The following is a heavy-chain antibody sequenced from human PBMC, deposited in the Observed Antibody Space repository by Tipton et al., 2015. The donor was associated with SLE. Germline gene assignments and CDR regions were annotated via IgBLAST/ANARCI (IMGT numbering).Heavy chain of an antibody. J-gene: IGHJ3*02. V-gene: IGHV4-59*11. Sequence: LRLSCTVSGGSITNHYWNWIRQPPGKGLEWIGYIHYSGTTHDNPSLKSRVTMSVDMSKNQFSLRLTSVTAADTAVYYCARTLGAIAHTVYDAIDIWGQGKMVTVSS. CDR2: IHYSGTT. CDR3: ARTLGAIAHTVYDAIDI. D-gene: IGHD1-26*01. CDR1: GGSITNHY.